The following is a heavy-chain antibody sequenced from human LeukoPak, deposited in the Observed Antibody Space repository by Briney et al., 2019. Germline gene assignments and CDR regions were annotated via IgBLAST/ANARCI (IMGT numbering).Heavy chain of an antibody. D-gene: IGHD1-20*01. CDR1: GGSISSYY. J-gene: IGHJ4*02. V-gene: IGHV4-59*01. CDR3: ARDNWKFDY. CDR2: IYYSGST. Sequence: SETLSLTCTVSGGSISSYYWSWIRQPPGKGLEWIGYIYYSGSTNYKPSLKSRVTISVDTSKNQFSLKLSSVTAADTAVYYCARDNWKFDYWGQGTLVTVSS.